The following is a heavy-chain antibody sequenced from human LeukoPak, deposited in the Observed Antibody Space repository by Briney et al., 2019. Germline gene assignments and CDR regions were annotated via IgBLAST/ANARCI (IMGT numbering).Heavy chain of an antibody. CDR1: GFTFSSYA. D-gene: IGHD3-10*01. V-gene: IGHV3-30*04. J-gene: IGHJ4*02. CDR3: AREIGNPCYFDY. CDR2: ISYDGSNK. Sequence: PGGSLRLSCAASGFTFSSYAMHWVRQAPGKGLEWVAVISYDGSNKYYADSVKGRFTISRDNSKNTLYLQMNSLRAEDTAVYYCAREIGNPCYFDYWGQGTLVTVSS.